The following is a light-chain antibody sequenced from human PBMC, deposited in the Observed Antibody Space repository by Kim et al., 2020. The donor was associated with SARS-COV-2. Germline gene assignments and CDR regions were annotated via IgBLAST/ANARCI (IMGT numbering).Light chain of an antibody. V-gene: IGLV3-19*01. CDR3: NSRDSRGNHHYV. Sequence: SSELTQDPAVSVALGQTVRITCQGDSLRSYYASWYQQKPGQAPVLVIYGKNNRPSGIPDRFSGSSSGNTAYLTITGAQAEDEADYYCNSRDSRGNHHYVF. CDR1: SLRSYY. CDR2: GKN. J-gene: IGLJ1*01.